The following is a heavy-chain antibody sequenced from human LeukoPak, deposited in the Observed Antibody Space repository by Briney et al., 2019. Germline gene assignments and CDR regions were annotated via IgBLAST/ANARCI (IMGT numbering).Heavy chain of an antibody. J-gene: IGHJ3*02. D-gene: IGHD3-22*01. CDR1: GYTFPSQG. Sequence: VASVTVSCKASGYTFPSQGISWVRQAPAQGLEWMGLISAYNGNTNYPQKLQGRVTITTDTSTSKAYMEPRGLSSDHTAVYYCGRGITMIPEGDGFDIWGQGTRVTVS. V-gene: IGHV1-18*01. CDR2: ISAYNGNT. CDR3: GRGITMIPEGDGFDI.